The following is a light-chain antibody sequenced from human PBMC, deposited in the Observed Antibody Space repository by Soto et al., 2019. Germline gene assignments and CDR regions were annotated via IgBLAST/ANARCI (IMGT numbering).Light chain of an antibody. CDR2: GAS. J-gene: IGKJ5*01. V-gene: IGKV3-20*01. CDR3: QQYGSSSIT. Sequence: EVVLTQSPGTLSLSPGERATLSCRASQSVSSSYLAWYQQKPGQAPRLLIYGASSGATGIPDRFSSSGSGTDFTLTISRLEPEDFAVYYCQQYGSSSITFGQGTRLEIK. CDR1: QSVSSSY.